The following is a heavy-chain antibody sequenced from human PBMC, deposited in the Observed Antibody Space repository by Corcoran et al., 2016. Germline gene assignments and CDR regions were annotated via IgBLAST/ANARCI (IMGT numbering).Heavy chain of an antibody. V-gene: IGHV3-53*01. J-gene: IGHJ3*02. CDR3: ARGDDYYYDSSIGPGVAFDI. CDR2: IYSGGST. Sequence: EVQLVESGVGWIQPGGSLRLSCAASGFTVSSNYMSWVRQAPGKGLEWVSVIYSGGSTYYADSVKGRFTISSDNSKNTLYLQMNSLRAEDTDVYYCARGDDYYYDSSIGPGVAFDIWGQGTMFTVSA. CDR1: GFTVSSNY. D-gene: IGHD3-22*01.